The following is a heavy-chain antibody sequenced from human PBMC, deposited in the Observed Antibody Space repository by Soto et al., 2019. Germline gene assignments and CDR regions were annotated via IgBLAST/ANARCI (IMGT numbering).Heavy chain of an antibody. D-gene: IGHD2-15*01. V-gene: IGHV1-3*01. Sequence: QVQLVQSGAEVKKPGASVKVSCKASGYTFTSYAMHWVRQAPGQRLEWMGWSNAGNGNTKYSQKFQGRVTITRDTPASPGYMEMRSLRSEDTAVYYCARDLGGWPDYWGQGTLVTVSS. J-gene: IGHJ4*02. CDR2: SNAGNGNT. CDR1: GYTFTSYA. CDR3: ARDLGGWPDY.